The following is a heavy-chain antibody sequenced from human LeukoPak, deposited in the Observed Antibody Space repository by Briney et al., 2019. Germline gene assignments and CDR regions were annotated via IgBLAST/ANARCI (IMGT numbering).Heavy chain of an antibody. V-gene: IGHV1-8*01. Sequence: ASVKVSCKAPGYTFTSYDIDWVRQATGQGLEWMGWMNPSSGSTGYAQKFQGRVTMTRNTSISTAYMELSSLRSEDTAVYYCAKRSDPGWFDPWGQGTLVTVSS. CDR2: MNPSSGST. D-gene: IGHD7-27*01. CDR1: GYTFTSYD. CDR3: AKRSDPGWFDP. J-gene: IGHJ5*02.